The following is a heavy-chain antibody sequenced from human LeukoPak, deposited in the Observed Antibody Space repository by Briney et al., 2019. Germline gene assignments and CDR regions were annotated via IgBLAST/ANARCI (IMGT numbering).Heavy chain of an antibody. Sequence: PGGSLRLSCAASGFTFSTYGMSWVRQAPGTGLEWVSGISGSGGSRFYTDSVKGRFTISRDNSKNTLYLQMNSLRAEDTAVYYCAKLREWELPDLFDYWGQGTLVTVSS. CDR3: AKLREWELPDLFDY. J-gene: IGHJ4*02. D-gene: IGHD1-26*01. CDR2: ISGSGGSR. CDR1: GFTFSTYG. V-gene: IGHV3-23*01.